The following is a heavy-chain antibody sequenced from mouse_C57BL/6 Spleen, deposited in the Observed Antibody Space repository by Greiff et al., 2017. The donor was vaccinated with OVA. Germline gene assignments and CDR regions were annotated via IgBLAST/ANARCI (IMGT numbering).Heavy chain of an antibody. Sequence: VQLQESGAELARPGASVKLSCKASGYTFTSYGISWVKQRTGQGLEWIGEIYPRSGNTYYNEKFKGKATLTADKSSSTAYIGLRSLTSEDSAVYFCAREGGTTVVAHWYFDVWGTGTTVTVSS. CDR3: AREGGTTVVAHWYFDV. D-gene: IGHD1-1*01. J-gene: IGHJ1*03. V-gene: IGHV1-81*01. CDR2: IYPRSGNT. CDR1: GYTFTSYG.